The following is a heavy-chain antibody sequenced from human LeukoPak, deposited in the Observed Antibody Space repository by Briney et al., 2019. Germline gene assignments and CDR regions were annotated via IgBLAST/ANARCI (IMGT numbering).Heavy chain of an antibody. CDR1: GFTLSSYS. D-gene: IGHD3-22*01. Sequence: PGGSLRLSCAASGFTLSSYSMNWVRQAPGKGLEWVSSISSSSSYIYYADSVKGRFTISRDNAKNSLYLQMNSLRAEDTAVYYCARDSGDSSGYPFDYWGQGTLVTVSS. V-gene: IGHV3-21*01. CDR2: ISSSSSYI. CDR3: ARDSGDSSGYPFDY. J-gene: IGHJ4*02.